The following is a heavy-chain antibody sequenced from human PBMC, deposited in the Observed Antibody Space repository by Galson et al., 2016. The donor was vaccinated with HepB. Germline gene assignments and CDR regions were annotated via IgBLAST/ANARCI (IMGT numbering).Heavy chain of an antibody. J-gene: IGHJ4*02. CDR1: GFAFSNYD. CDR2: ISGSGAST. D-gene: IGHD3-10*01. CDR3: ARHFSGSY. Sequence: SLRHPCAPSGFAFSNYDMSRVRQAPGRGLEWVSGISGSGASTTYADSVKGRFTISRYNSKNALHLQMNSLRAEDTAMYFCARHFSGSYLGQGTLVTVSS. V-gene: IGHV3-23*01.